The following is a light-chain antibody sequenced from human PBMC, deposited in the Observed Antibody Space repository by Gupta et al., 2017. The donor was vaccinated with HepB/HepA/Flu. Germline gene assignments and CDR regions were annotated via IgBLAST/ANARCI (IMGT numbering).Light chain of an antibody. CDR1: QSVSRSY. CDR3: QHYGGSPLFT. CDR2: GAS. Sequence: EIVLTQSPGTLSLSPGERATLSCRTSQSVSRSYLHCDQQKPGQAPRLLSYGASSRATGIPDRFSVGVSGTDISLTICGLEPEDFAVYYCQHYGGSPLFTFGPGTKVDIK. J-gene: IGKJ3*01. V-gene: IGKV3-20*01.